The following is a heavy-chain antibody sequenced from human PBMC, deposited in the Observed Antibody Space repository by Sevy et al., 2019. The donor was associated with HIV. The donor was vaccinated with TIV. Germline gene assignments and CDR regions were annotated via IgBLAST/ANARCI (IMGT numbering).Heavy chain of an antibody. CDR1: GFTFSSYA. D-gene: IGHD6-19*01. V-gene: IGHV3-23*01. J-gene: IGHJ4*02. Sequence: GGSLRLSCAASGFTFSSYAMSWVRQAPGKGLEWVSTISSRGGSTYYADSVKGRFTISRDNSKNTLSLLMNSLRAEDTALYYCAKAGVAVAGTFDLFYFDYWGQGTLVTVSP. CDR2: ISSRGGST. CDR3: AKAGVAVAGTFDLFYFDY.